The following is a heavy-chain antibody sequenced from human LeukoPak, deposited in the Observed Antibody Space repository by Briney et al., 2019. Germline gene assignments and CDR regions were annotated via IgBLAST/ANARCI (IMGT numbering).Heavy chain of an antibody. Sequence: GGSLRLSCAASGFTFSSYAMSWVRQAPGKGLEWVSAISGSGGSTYYADSVKGRFTISRDNSKNTLYLQMNSLRAEDTAVYCCAKNMRNLKRELLWFGELSFDYWGQGTLVTVSS. CDR1: GFTFSSYA. J-gene: IGHJ4*02. CDR2: ISGSGGST. D-gene: IGHD3-10*01. CDR3: AKNMRNLKRELLWFGELSFDY. V-gene: IGHV3-23*01.